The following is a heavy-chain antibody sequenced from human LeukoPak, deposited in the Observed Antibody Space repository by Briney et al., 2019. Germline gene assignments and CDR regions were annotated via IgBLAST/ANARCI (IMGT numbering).Heavy chain of an antibody. J-gene: IGHJ5*02. D-gene: IGHD2-15*01. CDR2: ISGGGRST. Sequence: GGSLRLSXAASGLTFSRYALSWVRQAPGRGLEWVSAISGGGRSTYYADSVKGRFTISRDNSKNTLYLQMNSLRAEDTAVYYCARSIAPAKRWFDPWGQGTLVTVSS. V-gene: IGHV3-23*01. CDR3: ARSIAPAKRWFDP. CDR1: GLTFSRYA.